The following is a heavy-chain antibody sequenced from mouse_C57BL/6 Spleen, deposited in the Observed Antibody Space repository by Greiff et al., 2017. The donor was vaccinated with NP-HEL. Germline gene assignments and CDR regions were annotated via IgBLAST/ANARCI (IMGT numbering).Heavy chain of an antibody. D-gene: IGHD1-1*01. V-gene: IGHV5-17*01. CDR3: ANTDLYAMDY. Sequence: DVKLVESGGGLVKPGGSLKLSCAASGFTFSDYGMHWVRQAPEKGLEWVAYISSGSSTIYYADTVKGRFTISRDNAKNTLFLQMTSLRSEDTAMYYCANTDLYAMDYWGQGTSVTVSS. J-gene: IGHJ4*01. CDR1: GFTFSDYG. CDR2: ISSGSSTI.